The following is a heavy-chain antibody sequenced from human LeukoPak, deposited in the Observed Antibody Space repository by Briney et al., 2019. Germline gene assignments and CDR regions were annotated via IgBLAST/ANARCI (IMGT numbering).Heavy chain of an antibody. J-gene: IGHJ3*02. V-gene: IGHV1-8*01. Sequence: ASVKVSCKASGYTFTSYDINWVRQATGQGLEWMGWMNPNSGNTGYAQKFQGRVTMTRNTSISTAYMELSSLRSEDTAVYYCARGWGILVENAFDIWGQGTMVTVSS. CDR2: MNPNSGNT. CDR3: ARGWGILVENAFDI. CDR1: GYTFTSYD. D-gene: IGHD3-22*01.